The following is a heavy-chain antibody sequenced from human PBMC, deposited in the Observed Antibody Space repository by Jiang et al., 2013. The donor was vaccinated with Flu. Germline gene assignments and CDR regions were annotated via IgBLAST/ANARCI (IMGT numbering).Heavy chain of an antibody. Sequence: GVVQPGESLRLSCAASGFTFSTSGIHWVRQAPGKGLQWVAFIRYDGNDKYEEDSVKGRFTVSRDNSENTVYLQMDSLRGEDTAVYYCVKDALYHMAVWGQGTTVTVSS. CDR1: GFTFSTSG. CDR3: VKDALYHMAV. J-gene: IGHJ6*02. CDR2: IRYDGNDK. D-gene: IGHD2-2*01. V-gene: IGHV3-30*02.